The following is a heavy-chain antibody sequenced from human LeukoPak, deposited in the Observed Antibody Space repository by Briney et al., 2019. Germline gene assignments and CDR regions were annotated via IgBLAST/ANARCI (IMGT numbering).Heavy chain of an antibody. CDR3: ARRWNYGRNYYIDV. Sequence: SETLSLTCAVYGGSFSNYYWSWIPQRPGQGWEWIGEINDSGRTNYNPSLMSRVTVSVDTSKTQFSLRLTSVTATDTAVYYCARRWNYGRNYYIDVWGNGATVSVSS. J-gene: IGHJ6*03. CDR2: INDSGRT. D-gene: IGHD1-7*01. V-gene: IGHV4-34*01. CDR1: GGSFSNYY.